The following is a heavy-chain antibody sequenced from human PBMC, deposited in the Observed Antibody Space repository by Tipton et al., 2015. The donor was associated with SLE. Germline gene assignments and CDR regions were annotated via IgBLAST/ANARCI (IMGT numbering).Heavy chain of an antibody. Sequence: QLVQSGAEVKRPGESLKISCKGSGYSFTSYWIGWVRQMPGKGLEWMGIIYPGDSDTRYSPSFQGQVTISADKSISTAYLQWSSLKASDTTMYFCASSQVVTGSQFDSWPQGTLVTVSS. CDR1: GYSFTSYW. D-gene: IGHD1-14*01. J-gene: IGHJ4*02. CDR3: ASSQVVTGSQFDS. V-gene: IGHV5-51*03. CDR2: IYPGDSDT.